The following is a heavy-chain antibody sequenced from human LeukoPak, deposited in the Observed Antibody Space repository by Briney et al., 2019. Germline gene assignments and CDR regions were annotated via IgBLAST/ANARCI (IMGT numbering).Heavy chain of an antibody. CDR3: ARSKSAAMFYWYFDL. Sequence: SETLSLTCDVSGDSITSYYWSWIRQPPGKGLEWIGYVFYTGSTNYTPSLKSRVTISQDTPKNQVSLRLSSVTAADTAMYYCARSKSAAMFYWYFDLWGRGTPVTVSS. CDR1: GDSITSYY. J-gene: IGHJ2*01. D-gene: IGHD2-2*01. V-gene: IGHV4-59*01. CDR2: VFYTGST.